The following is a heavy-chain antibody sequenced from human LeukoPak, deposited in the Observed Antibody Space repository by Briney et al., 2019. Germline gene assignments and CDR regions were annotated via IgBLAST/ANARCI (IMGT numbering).Heavy chain of an antibody. J-gene: IGHJ4*02. CDR2: IYYTGSI. D-gene: IGHD3-22*01. CDR1: GASISSGDYY. Sequence: SETLSLTCTVSGASISSGDYYWNWIRQSPGKGLEWIGYIYYTGSIYYNPSLKSRVIISVDTSKNQFSLNLSSVTAADTAVYYCARGLLSRDYDSSGFVYWGQGTLVTVSS. CDR3: ARGLLSRDYDSSGFVY. V-gene: IGHV4-30-4*01.